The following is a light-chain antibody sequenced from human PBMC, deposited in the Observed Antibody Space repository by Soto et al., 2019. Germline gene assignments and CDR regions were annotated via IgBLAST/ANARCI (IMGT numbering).Light chain of an antibody. Sequence: QSALTQPASVSGSPGQSITISCTGTSSDVGGYNYVSWYQQHPGKAPKLMIYEVNNRPSGVSNRFSGSKSGDTASLAISGLQAEDEDDYYCSSYTSSSTLVFGGGTQLTVL. CDR3: SSYTSSSTLV. J-gene: IGLJ2*01. CDR1: SSDVGGYNY. CDR2: EVN. V-gene: IGLV2-14*01.